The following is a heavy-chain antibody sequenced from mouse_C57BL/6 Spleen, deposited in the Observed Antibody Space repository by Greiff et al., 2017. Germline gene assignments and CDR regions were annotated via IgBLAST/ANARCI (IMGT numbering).Heavy chain of an antibody. J-gene: IGHJ3*01. Sequence: EVMLVESGGGLVKPGGSLKLSCAASGFTFSDYGMHWVRQAPEKGLEWVAYISSGSSTIYYADTVKGRFTISRDNAKNTLFLQMTSLRSEDTAMYYCAKHYYDGFAYWGQGTLVTVSA. V-gene: IGHV5-17*01. D-gene: IGHD2-4*01. CDR2: ISSGSSTI. CDR1: GFTFSDYG. CDR3: AKHYYDGFAY.